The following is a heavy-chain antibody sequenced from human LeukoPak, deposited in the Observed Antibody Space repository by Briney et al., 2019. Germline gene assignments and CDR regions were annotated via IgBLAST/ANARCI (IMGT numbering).Heavy chain of an antibody. J-gene: IGHJ3*02. CDR2: INPSGGST. Sequence: GASVKVSCKASGYTFNNHYMYWVRQAPGQGLEWMGVINPSGGSTSYAQKFQGRVTMTRDTSTRTVYMEVNSLRSEDTAVYYCARARVLRYFDWWLADAFDIWGQGTMVTVSS. V-gene: IGHV1-46*02. D-gene: IGHD3-9*01. CDR3: ARARVLRYFDWWLADAFDI. CDR1: GYTFNNHY.